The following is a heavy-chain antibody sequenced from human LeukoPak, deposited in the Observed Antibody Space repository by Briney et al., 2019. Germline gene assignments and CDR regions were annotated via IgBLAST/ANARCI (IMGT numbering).Heavy chain of an antibody. CDR1: GFTFSSYA. V-gene: IGHV3-23*01. CDR2: ISGSGGST. Sequence: PGGTLRLSCAASGFTFSSYAMSWVRQAPGKGLEWVSAISGSGGSTYYADSVKGRFTISRDNSKNSLYLHMDSLRVEDMAVYYCARGGAARPDYWGQGTLVTVSS. D-gene: IGHD6-6*01. CDR3: ARGGAARPDY. J-gene: IGHJ4*02.